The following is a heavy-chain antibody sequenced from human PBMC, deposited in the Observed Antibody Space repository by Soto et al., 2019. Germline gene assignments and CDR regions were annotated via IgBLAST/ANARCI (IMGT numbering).Heavy chain of an antibody. CDR2: FDPEDGET. J-gene: IGHJ4*02. D-gene: IGHD3-3*01. CDR1: GYTLTELS. Sequence: ASVKVSCKVSGYTLTELSMHWVRQATGEGLEWMGGFDPEDGETIYAQKFQGRVTMTEDTSTDTAYMELSSLRSEDTAVYYCATSSPTLRSLEWLPFYWGQGTLVTVSS. CDR3: ATSSPTLRSLEWLPFY. V-gene: IGHV1-24*01.